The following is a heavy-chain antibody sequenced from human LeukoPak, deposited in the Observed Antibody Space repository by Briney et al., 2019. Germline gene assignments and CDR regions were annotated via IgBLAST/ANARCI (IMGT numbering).Heavy chain of an antibody. V-gene: IGHV4-4*07. Sequence: SETLSLTCTVSGGSISSYYWSWIRQPAGKGLEWIGRIYTSGSTNYNPSLKSRVTMSVDTFKNQFSLKLSSVTAADTAVYYCARSATYYDFWSGFVFDYWGQGTLVTVSS. D-gene: IGHD3-3*01. CDR1: GGSISSYY. J-gene: IGHJ4*02. CDR3: ARSATYYDFWSGFVFDY. CDR2: IYTSGST.